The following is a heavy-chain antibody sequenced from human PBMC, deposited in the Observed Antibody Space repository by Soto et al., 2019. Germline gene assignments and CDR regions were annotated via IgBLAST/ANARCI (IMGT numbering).Heavy chain of an antibody. J-gene: IGHJ5*02. V-gene: IGHV4-4*07. D-gene: IGHD3-10*01. CDR2: IYTSGST. CDR3: ARASNYGSGRYCRFDP. Sequence: SETLSLTCTVAGGSISSYYWSWIRQPAGKGLEWTGRIYTSGSTNYNPSLKSRVTMSVDTSKNQFSLKRSSVTAADTAVYYCARASNYGSGRYCRFDPCAQGILVTFFS. CDR1: GGSISSYY.